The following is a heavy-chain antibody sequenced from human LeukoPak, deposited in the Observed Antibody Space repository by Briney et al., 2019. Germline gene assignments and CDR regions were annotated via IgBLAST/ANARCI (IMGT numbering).Heavy chain of an antibody. J-gene: IGHJ4*02. Sequence: ASVKVSCKASGYTFTGYYMHWVRQAPGQGLEWMGWINPNSGGTNCAQKFQGRVTMTRDTSISTAYMELSRLRSDDTAVYYCARGVGYCSGGSCRYYFDYWGQGTLVTVSS. V-gene: IGHV1-2*02. D-gene: IGHD2-15*01. CDR2: INPNSGGT. CDR1: GYTFTGYY. CDR3: ARGVGYCSGGSCRYYFDY.